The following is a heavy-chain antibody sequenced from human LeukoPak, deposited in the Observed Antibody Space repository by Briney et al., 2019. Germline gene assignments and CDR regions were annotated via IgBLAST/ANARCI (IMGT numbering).Heavy chain of an antibody. J-gene: IGHJ4*02. CDR3: TTDPTIATVTTRN. D-gene: IGHD4-17*01. CDR1: GFTFSNAW. Sequence: PGGSLRLSCAASGFTFSNAWMSWVRQAPGKGLEWVGRIKSKTDGGTTDYAAPVKGRFTISRDDSKNTLYLQMNSLKTEDTAVYYCTTDPTIATVTTRNWGQGTLVTVSS. CDR2: IKSKTDGGTT. V-gene: IGHV3-15*01.